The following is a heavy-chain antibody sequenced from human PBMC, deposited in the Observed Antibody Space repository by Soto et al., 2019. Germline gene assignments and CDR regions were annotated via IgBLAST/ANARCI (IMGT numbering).Heavy chain of an antibody. J-gene: IGHJ4*02. CDR2: ISSNGGST. V-gene: IGHV3-64D*09. Sequence: GESLKISCSASGFTFSSYAMHWVRQAPGKGLEYVSAISSNGGSTYYADSVKGRFTISRDNSKNTLYLQMSSLRAEDTAVYYCVKDAPGGTGVDYWGQGTLVTVSS. CDR1: GFTFSSYA. D-gene: IGHD3-16*01. CDR3: VKDAPGGTGVDY.